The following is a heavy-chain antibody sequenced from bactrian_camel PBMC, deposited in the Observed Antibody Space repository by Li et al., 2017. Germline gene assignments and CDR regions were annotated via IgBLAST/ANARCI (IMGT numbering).Heavy chain of an antibody. V-gene: IGHV3S42*01. J-gene: IGHJ6*01. Sequence: DVQLVESGGGSVQAGGSLRLSCAASGYSVSTGYMAWFRQAPGKEREGVAAIDTAGAPTYTYAVAGRFTISKDNVKNTLYLQMNDLKPEDTAMYYCAARGPYCYTKLSVADFTYWGQGTQVTVS. CDR3: AARGPYCYTKLSVADFTY. CDR1: GYSVSTGY. CDR2: IDTAGAP. D-gene: IGHD2*01.